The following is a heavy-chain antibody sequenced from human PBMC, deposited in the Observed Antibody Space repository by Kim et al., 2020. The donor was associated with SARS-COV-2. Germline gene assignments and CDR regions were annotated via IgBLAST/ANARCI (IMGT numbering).Heavy chain of an antibody. J-gene: IGHJ4*02. V-gene: IGHV4-31*02. CDR3: ARDWYGALDY. CDR2: GGP. D-gene: IGHD3-10*01. Sequence: GGPSSHPTPKSRVTLSVDTSKNQFSLRLSSVTAADTAVYYCARDWYGALDYWGQGTLVTVSS.